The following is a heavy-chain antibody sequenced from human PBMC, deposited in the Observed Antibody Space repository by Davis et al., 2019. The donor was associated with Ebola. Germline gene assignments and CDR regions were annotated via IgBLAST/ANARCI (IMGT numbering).Heavy chain of an antibody. CDR2: ISGSGANT. V-gene: IGHV3-23*01. CDR1: GFAFSTYA. Sequence: GESLKISCVASGFAFSTYAMSWVRQAPGKGLEWVSGISGSGANTDYTDAVKGRFTISRDNSKNTLYLRMTSLRADGTATYFCASGTYRLGDYWGQGALVTVSS. J-gene: IGHJ4*02. CDR3: ASGTYRLGDY. D-gene: IGHD3-16*02.